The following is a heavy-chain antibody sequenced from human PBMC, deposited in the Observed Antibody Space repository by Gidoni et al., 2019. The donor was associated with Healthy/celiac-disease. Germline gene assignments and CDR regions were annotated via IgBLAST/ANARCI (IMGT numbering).Heavy chain of an antibody. CDR1: GGTFSSYA. V-gene: IGHV1-69*01. D-gene: IGHD2-15*01. CDR2: HIPIFGKA. J-gene: IGHJ4*02. Sequence: QVQLVQSGAAVKKPGSSVKFSCKASGGTFSSYAISWVRQAPGHGLEWMGGHIPIFGKANYAQKCQGRVTSTADESTSTAYMELSSLRSEDTAVYYCARSGRKYCSGGSCYSPCDYWGQGTLVTVSS. CDR3: ARSGRKYCSGGSCYSPCDY.